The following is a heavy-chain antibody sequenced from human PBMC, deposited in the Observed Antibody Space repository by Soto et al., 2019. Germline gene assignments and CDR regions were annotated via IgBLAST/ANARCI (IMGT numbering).Heavy chain of an antibody. Sequence: SETLSLTCAVSGGSISSGGYYWSWIRQHPGKGLEWIGYIYYSGSTYYNPSLKSRVPISVDTSKNQFSLKLSSVTAADTAVYYCARVPDYYVRYYYGMDVWGQGTTVTVSS. CDR3: ARVPDYYVRYYYGMDV. CDR1: GGSISSGGYY. D-gene: IGHD3-10*02. J-gene: IGHJ6*02. V-gene: IGHV4-31*11. CDR2: IYYSGST.